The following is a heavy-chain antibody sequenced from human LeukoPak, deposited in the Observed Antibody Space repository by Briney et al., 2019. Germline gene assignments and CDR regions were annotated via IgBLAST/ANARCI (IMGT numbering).Heavy chain of an antibody. CDR1: GYTFTSYY. Sequence: ASVKVSCKASGYTFTSYYMHWVRQAPGQGLEWMGIIDPSGGSTSYAQKFQGRVTMTRYTSTSTVYMELSSLRSEDTAVYYCARELPGIGEPEIRGVYYGMDVWGKGTTVTVSS. J-gene: IGHJ6*04. V-gene: IGHV1-46*01. D-gene: IGHD3-10*01. CDR2: IDPSGGST. CDR3: ARELPGIGEPEIRGVYYGMDV.